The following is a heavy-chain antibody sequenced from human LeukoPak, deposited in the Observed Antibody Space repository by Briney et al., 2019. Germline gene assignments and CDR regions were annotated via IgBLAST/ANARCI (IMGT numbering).Heavy chain of an antibody. CDR2: IYYSGNT. D-gene: IGHD1-26*01. J-gene: IGHJ4*02. V-gene: IGHV4-39*01. CDR1: DGSISRSTYY. CDR3: ARGIVGASPYYFDY. Sequence: SQTLSLTCTVSDGSISRSTYYWGWIRQPPGKGLEWIGSIYYSGNTYYNPSLKSRVTISVDTSKNQFSLKLSSVTAADTAVYYCARGIVGASPYYFDYWGQGTLVTVSS.